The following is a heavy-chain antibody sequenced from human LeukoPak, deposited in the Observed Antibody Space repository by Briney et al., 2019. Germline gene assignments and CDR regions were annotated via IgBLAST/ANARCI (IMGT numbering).Heavy chain of an antibody. D-gene: IGHD3-10*01. J-gene: IGHJ4*02. CDR1: GGSISSSSYY. V-gene: IGHV4-39*01. CDR3: ARGGYYGSGSYSKSNFDY. CDR2: IYYSGST. Sequence: SETLSLTCTVSGGSISSSSYYWGWIRQPPGKGLEWIGSIYYSGSTYYNPSLKSRVTISVDTSKNQFSLKLSSVTAADTAVYYCARGGYYGSGSYSKSNFDYWGQGTLVTVSS.